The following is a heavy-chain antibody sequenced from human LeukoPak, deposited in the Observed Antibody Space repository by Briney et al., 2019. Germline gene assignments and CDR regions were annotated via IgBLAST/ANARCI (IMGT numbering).Heavy chain of an antibody. CDR3: ARFRQGIAARPGRFDY. CDR2: IYHSGST. D-gene: IGHD6-6*01. Sequence: PSETLSLTCAVSGGSISSGNWWSWVRQPPGKGLEWIGEIYHSGSTNYNPSLKSRVTISVDTSKNQFSLKLSSVTAADTAVYYCARFRQGIAARPGRFDYWGQGTLVTVSS. V-gene: IGHV4-4*02. CDR1: GGSISSGNW. J-gene: IGHJ4*02.